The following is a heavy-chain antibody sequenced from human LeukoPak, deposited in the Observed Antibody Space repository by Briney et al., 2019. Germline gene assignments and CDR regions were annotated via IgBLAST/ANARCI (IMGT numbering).Heavy chain of an antibody. J-gene: IGHJ4*02. CDR3: ATGRRHLIYDY. V-gene: IGHV4-39*01. Sequence: PSETLSLTCTVSGGSITSGSYYWGWLRQPPGKGLGWIGQMYYSGSTYYNPSLKGRVSISVDTSRNQFSLKLSSVAAADTAVYYCATGRRHLIYDYWGQGTLVTVS. CDR1: GGSITSGSYY. CDR2: MYYSGST. D-gene: IGHD1-1*01.